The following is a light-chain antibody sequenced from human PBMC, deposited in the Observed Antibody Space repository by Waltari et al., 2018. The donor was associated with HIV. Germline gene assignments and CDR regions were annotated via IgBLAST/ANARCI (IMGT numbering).Light chain of an antibody. V-gene: IGLV2-14*03. J-gene: IGLJ2*01. CDR2: DVT. Sequence: QSALTQPASVSGSPGQSITISCIGTNSDVGGYNYVSLYQQHPGKAPKLLIYDVTNWPSGISNRFSGSKSGNTASLTISGLQAEDEADYYCSSYTPTNTVIFGGGTKLTVL. CDR1: NSDVGGYNY. CDR3: SSYTPTNTVI.